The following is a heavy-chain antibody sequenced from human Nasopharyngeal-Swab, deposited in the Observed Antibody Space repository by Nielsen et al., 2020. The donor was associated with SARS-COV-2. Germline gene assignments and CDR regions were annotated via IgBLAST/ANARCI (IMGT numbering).Heavy chain of an antibody. CDR2: TEIGGTT. D-gene: IGHD2-2*01. CDR1: GLTVSSTY. Sequence: GGSLRLSCAVSGLTVSSTYMSWVRQAPGKGLEWVSVTEIGGTTYYADSVKGRFTISRDNSRNAVYLQMDSLRAEDTAVYYCARDLGGGYCTTTNCPGSWGQGTLVTVSS. CDR3: ARDLGGGYCTTTNCPGS. J-gene: IGHJ1*01. V-gene: IGHV3-53*01.